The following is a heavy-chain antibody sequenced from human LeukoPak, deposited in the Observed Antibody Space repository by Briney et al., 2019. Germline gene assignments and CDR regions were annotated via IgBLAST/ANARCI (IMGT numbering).Heavy chain of an antibody. V-gene: IGHV3-11*01. J-gene: IGHJ4*02. CDR2: ISNTGSPI. CDR1: GFTFSDYY. D-gene: IGHD2-21*01. Sequence: RTGGSLRLSCAASGFTFSDYYMSWIRQAPGKGLDWVSYISNTGSPIYYADPVKGRFSISRDNAKNSLLLQMNSLRAEDTAVYYCARVRRGGDSRYFDYWGQGTLVTVSS. CDR3: ARVRRGGDSRYFDY.